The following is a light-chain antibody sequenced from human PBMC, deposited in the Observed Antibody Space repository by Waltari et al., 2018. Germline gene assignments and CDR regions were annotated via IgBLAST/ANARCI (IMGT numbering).Light chain of an antibody. CDR2: DDN. V-gene: IGLV3-21*01. CDR3: QVWDNDSDHVV. J-gene: IGLJ2*01. Sequence: SYVVTQPPSVSTAPGDTAKISCVGDKLVRTSVHWYLQRPGEPPRLVVFDDNKRHAGIPERLSGSNSGNTATLTITRVEAGDEAEYYCQVWDNDSDHVVFGGGTKLTVL. CDR1: KLVRTS.